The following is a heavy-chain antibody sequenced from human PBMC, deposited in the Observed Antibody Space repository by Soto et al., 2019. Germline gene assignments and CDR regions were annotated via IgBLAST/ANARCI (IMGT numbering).Heavy chain of an antibody. CDR3: TRLYCGGDCDFDS. Sequence: GGSLRLSFAAPELTVSSDYMSWVRQAPGKGLEWVGRIRDKANSYATAYTASVKGRFTISRDDSKNTAYLQMNSLKTEDTAVYYCTRLYCGGDCDFDSWGQGTQVTVSS. V-gene: IGHV3-73*01. D-gene: IGHD2-21*02. CDR1: ELTVSSDY. CDR2: IRDKANSYAT. J-gene: IGHJ4*02.